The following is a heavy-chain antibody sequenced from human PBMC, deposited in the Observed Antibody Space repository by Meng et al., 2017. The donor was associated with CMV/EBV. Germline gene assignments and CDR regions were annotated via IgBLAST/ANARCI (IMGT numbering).Heavy chain of an antibody. CDR1: GYPFTGYF. V-gene: IGHV1-18*01. D-gene: IGHD2-2*02. CDR2: ISAYNGNT. Sequence: ASVKVSCKASGYPFTGYFIHWVRQAPGQGLEWMGWISAYNGNTNYAQKLQGRVTMTTDTSTSTAYMELRSLRSDDTAVYYCAAALVPGGYCSSTSCYTGNYYYYYGMDVWGQGTTVTVSS. CDR3: AAALVPGGYCSSTSCYTGNYYYYYGMDV. J-gene: IGHJ6*02.